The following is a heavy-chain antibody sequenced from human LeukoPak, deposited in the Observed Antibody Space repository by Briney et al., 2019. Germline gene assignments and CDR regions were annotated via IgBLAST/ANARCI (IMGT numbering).Heavy chain of an antibody. J-gene: IGHJ4*02. V-gene: IGHV4-59*01. Sequence: KSSETLSLTCTVSGGSISSDYWSWIRQPPGKGLEWIGYIYYSGSTNYNPSLKSRVTISVDTSKNQFSLKLSSVTAADTAVYYCARVGSGFIYHFDSWGQGTLVTVSS. CDR2: IYYSGST. D-gene: IGHD3-22*01. CDR1: GGSISSDY. CDR3: ARVGSGFIYHFDS.